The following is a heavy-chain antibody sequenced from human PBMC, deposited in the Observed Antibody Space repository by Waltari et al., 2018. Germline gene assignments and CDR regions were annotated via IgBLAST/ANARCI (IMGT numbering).Heavy chain of an antibody. V-gene: IGHV4-38-2*01. D-gene: IGHD6-6*01. CDR2: IYHSGST. Sequence: QVQLQESGPGLVKPSETLSLTCAVSGYSISSGYYWGWIRQPPGKGLEWIGSIYHSGSTYSNPSLKSRVTISVDTSKNQFSLKLSSVTAADTAVYYCARQEQLADWFDPWGQGTLVTVSS. J-gene: IGHJ5*02. CDR3: ARQEQLADWFDP. CDR1: GYSISSGYY.